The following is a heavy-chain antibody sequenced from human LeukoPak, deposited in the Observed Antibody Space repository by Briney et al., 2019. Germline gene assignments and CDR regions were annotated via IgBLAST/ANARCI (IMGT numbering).Heavy chain of an antibody. CDR3: ARAIMGDHDY. D-gene: IGHD3-16*01. V-gene: IGHV3-74*01. Sequence: PGGSLRLSCAASGFTFSTYWMHWVRQAPGKGLVWVSRINSDGTTTGYADSVKGRFAIYRDNARNTLYLQINSLRAEDTAVYYCARAIMGDHDYWGQGTLVTVSS. J-gene: IGHJ4*02. CDR2: INSDGTTT. CDR1: GFTFSTYW.